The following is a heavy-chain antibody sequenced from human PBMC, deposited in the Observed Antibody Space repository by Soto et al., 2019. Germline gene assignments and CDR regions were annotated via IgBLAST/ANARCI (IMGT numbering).Heavy chain of an antibody. CDR1: GFTFGDYA. CDR3: TSEGGGYCSSTSCPPHDAFDV. D-gene: IGHD2-2*03. V-gene: IGHV3-49*04. CDR2: IRSKAYGGTT. Sequence: GGSLRLSCTASGFTFGDYAMSWVRQAPGKGLEWVGFIRSKAYGGTTEYAASVKGRFTISRDDSKSIAYLQMNSLKTEDTAVYYCTSEGGGYCSSTSCPPHDAFDVWGQGTMVTVSS. J-gene: IGHJ3*01.